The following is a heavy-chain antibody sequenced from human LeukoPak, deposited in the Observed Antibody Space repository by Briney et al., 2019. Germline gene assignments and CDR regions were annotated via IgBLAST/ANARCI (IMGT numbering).Heavy chain of an antibody. CDR2: IKQDGSEK. D-gene: IGHD3-10*01. CDR1: GFTFSSYW. V-gene: IGHV3-7*01. J-gene: IGHJ4*02. Sequence: PGGSLRLSCAASGFTFSSYWMSWVRQAPGKGLEWVGNIKQDGSEKYYVDSVKGRFTISRDNAKNSLYLQMNNMRAEDTAVYYCARDSDHVRDYWGQGTLVTVSS. CDR3: ARDSDHVRDY.